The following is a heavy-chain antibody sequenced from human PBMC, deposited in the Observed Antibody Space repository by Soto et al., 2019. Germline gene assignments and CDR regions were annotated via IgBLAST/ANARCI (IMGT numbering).Heavy chain of an antibody. CDR2: MNPKNGHT. CDR1: GYTFASYD. V-gene: IGHV1-8*01. Sequence: QVQQVQSGAEVKKPGASVKVSCTASGYTFASYDINWVRQATGQGLEWMAWMNPKNGHTGYAQKFQGRVTMTRDTSTSTAYMELSSLTSEDSAVYYCGRGGMAAVVAYWGQGTLVTVSS. J-gene: IGHJ4*02. D-gene: IGHD6-13*01. CDR3: GRGGMAAVVAY.